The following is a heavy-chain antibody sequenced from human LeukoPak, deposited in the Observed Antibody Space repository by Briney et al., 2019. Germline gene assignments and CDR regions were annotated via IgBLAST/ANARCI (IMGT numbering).Heavy chain of an antibody. J-gene: IGHJ4*02. V-gene: IGHV3-23*01. CDR2: ISGRGGRT. CDR1: GCTFTNYA. Sequence: GGSLRLSCAASGCTFTNYAMTWVRQAPGKGREWVSTISGRGGRTYYADSVKGRFTISRDNSKNTLNLQMNSLRAEDTSEYYCAIDRTYCSSTNCYGTYYFDYWGQGTLVTVSS. CDR3: AIDRTYCSSTNCYGTYYFDY. D-gene: IGHD2-2*01.